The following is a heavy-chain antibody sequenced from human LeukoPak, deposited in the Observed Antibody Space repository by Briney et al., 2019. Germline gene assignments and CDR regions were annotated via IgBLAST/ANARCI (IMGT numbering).Heavy chain of an antibody. V-gene: IGHV3-21*01. CDR2: ISDRSNYI. J-gene: IGHJ4*02. D-gene: IGHD3-22*01. Sequence: GGSLRLSCAASGYTFSSFSINWVRQAPGKGLEWVSSISDRSNYIYYADSVRGRFTISRDDARDSLYLQMNSLRAEDTAVYYCVRLRRNSDTSGYYYYYDFWGQGTLVTVSS. CDR1: GYTFSSFS. CDR3: VRLRRNSDTSGYYYYYDF.